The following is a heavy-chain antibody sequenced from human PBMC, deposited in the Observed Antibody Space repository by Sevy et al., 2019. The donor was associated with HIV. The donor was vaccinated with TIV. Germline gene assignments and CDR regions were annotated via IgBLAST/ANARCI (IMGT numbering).Heavy chain of an antibody. CDR1: RFTFSTYA. J-gene: IGHJ4*02. CDR2: ISYDGSNK. Sequence: GGSLRLSCAASRFTFSTYAIHWVRQAPGKGLEWVAVISYDGSNKYYADSVKGRFTISRDNSKHTLYLQMNSLRVEDTAVYYCARGRVTSHYYDYWGQGTLVTVSS. D-gene: IGHD2-21*02. V-gene: IGHV3-30*04. CDR3: ARGRVTSHYYDY.